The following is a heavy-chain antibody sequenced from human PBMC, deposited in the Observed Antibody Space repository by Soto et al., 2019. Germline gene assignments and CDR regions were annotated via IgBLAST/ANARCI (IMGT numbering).Heavy chain of an antibody. CDR2: ISGSGGST. J-gene: IGHJ4*02. Sequence: SGGSLRLSCAASGFTFSSYAMSWVRQAPGKGLEWVSAISGSGGSTYYADSVKGRFTISRDNSKNTLYLQMNSLRAEDTAVYYCAKEVPESGYSSAPSYFDYWGQGTLVTVSS. D-gene: IGHD6-19*01. V-gene: IGHV3-23*01. CDR1: GFTFSSYA. CDR3: AKEVPESGYSSAPSYFDY.